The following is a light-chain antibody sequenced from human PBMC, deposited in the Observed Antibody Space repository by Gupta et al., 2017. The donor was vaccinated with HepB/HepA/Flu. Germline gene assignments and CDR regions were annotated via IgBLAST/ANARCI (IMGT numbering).Light chain of an antibody. V-gene: IGKV1-12*01. Sequence: DIQMTQSPSSVSASVGDRFTITCRASQGISNLLGWYQQKPGRAPKLLLYEGSNLQSGVPSRFSGSGSGTEFTLTISSLQPEDFATHYCQQAHNFPLTFGQGTKVAIK. CDR3: QQAHNFPLT. CDR1: QGISNL. J-gene: IGKJ1*01. CDR2: EGS.